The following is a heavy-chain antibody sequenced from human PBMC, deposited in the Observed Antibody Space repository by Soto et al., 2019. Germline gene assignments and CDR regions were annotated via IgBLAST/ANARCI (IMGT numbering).Heavy chain of an antibody. CDR1: AGSIYRSGYY. Sequence: PPETLSLTCTVSAGSIYRSGYYWGWIRQPPGRGLEWIGNIDYNGVTYSNPSLKSRVTISRDTSKNQFSLKLTSVTAADTALYYCGKVLVGATGHTDSDSWGPGTLVTVSS. CDR2: IDYNGVT. J-gene: IGHJ4*02. V-gene: IGHV4-39*01. CDR3: GKVLVGATGHTDSDS. D-gene: IGHD2-15*01.